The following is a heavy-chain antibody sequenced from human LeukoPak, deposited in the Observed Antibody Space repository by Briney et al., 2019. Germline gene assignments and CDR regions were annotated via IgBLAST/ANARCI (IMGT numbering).Heavy chain of an antibody. Sequence: SETLSLTCGVSGGSFSGSNWWRCVRQPPGKGLEWIGEVYHLGSTNYNPSLKSRVTLSVDKSKNHLSLNLSSVTAADTAVYYCTTLMAAKGYWGQGTLVTVSS. V-gene: IGHV4-4*02. CDR2: VYHLGST. D-gene: IGHD5-24*01. CDR1: GGSFSGSNW. J-gene: IGHJ4*02. CDR3: TTLMAAKGY.